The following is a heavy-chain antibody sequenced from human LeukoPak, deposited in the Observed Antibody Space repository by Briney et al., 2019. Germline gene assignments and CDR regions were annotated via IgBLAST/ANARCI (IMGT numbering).Heavy chain of an antibody. V-gene: IGHV3-21*01. CDR1: GFTFSSYS. CDR2: ISSSSSYI. CDR3: ASGKRLLWFGESDY. D-gene: IGHD3-10*01. J-gene: IGHJ4*02. Sequence: GGSLRLSCAASGFTFSSYSMSWVRQAPGKGLEWVSSISSSSSYIYYADSVKGRFTISRDNAKNSLYLQMNSLRAEDTAVYYCASGKRLLWFGESDYWGQGTLVTVSS.